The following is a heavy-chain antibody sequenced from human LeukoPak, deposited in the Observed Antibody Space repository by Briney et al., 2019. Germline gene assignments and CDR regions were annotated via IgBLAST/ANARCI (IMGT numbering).Heavy chain of an antibody. J-gene: IGHJ4*02. Sequence: GGSLRLSCAASGFTFSTYGMTWVRQAPGKGLEWVSDIGISSDSTYYADSVKGRFTISRDNSKNTLCLQMNSLRAEDTAVYYCAKRALYGSGTYYFDCWGQGTLVTVSS. CDR1: GFTFSTYG. V-gene: IGHV3-23*01. CDR3: AKRALYGSGTYYFDC. D-gene: IGHD3-10*01. CDR2: IGISSDST.